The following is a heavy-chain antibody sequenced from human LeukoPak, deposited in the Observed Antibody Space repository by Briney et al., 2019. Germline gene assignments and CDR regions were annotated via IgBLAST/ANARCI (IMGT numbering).Heavy chain of an antibody. D-gene: IGHD4-17*01. Sequence: ASVKVSCKASGYTFSSYGISWVRQAPGQGLEWMGWISAYSGNTMYAQKLQGRATMTTDTSTSTAYMELRSLRSDDTAVYYYARTSSGVDDYGDYLLNFWGQGTLVTVSS. V-gene: IGHV1-18*01. CDR3: ARTSSGVDDYGDYLLNF. CDR2: ISAYSGNT. J-gene: IGHJ4*02. CDR1: GYTFSSYG.